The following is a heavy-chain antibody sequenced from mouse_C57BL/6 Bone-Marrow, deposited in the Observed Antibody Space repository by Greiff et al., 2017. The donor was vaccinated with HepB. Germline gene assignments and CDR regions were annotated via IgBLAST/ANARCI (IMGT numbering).Heavy chain of an antibody. CDR3: ARDADYSNHYYAMDY. D-gene: IGHD2-5*01. V-gene: IGHV7-1*01. Sequence: EVQRVESGGGLVQSGRSLRLSCATSGFTFSDFYMEWVRQAPGKGLEWIAASRNKANDYTTEYSASVKGRFIVSRDTSQSILYLQMNALRAEDTAMYYCARDADYSNHYYAMDYWGQGTSVTVSS. J-gene: IGHJ4*01. CDR1: GFTFSDFY. CDR2: SRNKANDYTT.